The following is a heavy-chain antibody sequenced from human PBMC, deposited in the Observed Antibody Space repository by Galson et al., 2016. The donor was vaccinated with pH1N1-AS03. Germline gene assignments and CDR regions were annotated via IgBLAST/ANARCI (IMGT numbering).Heavy chain of an antibody. CDR1: GFTFTNAW. Sequence: SLRLSCAASGFTFTNAWMSWVRQAPGKGLEWVGRIKSKRAGGATEYAGPVKGRFTIPRDDSQNTLYLQMSSLKIEDTAMYYCTTMSQAAAPNWGQGTLVTVSS. CDR3: TTMSQAAAPN. V-gene: IGHV3-15*01. CDR2: IKSKRAGGAT. J-gene: IGHJ4*02. D-gene: IGHD6-13*01.